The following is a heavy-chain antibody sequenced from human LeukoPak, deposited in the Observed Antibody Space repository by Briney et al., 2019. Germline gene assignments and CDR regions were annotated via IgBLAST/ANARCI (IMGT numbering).Heavy chain of an antibody. D-gene: IGHD3-16*01. CDR3: ASWGLGGDTLDY. CDR2: IIPIFGTA. Sequence: SSVKLSCKASGGTFSSYAISWVRQAPGQGLEWMGGIIPIFGTANYAQKFQGRVTITADESTSTAYMELSSLRSEDTAVYYCASWGLGGDTLDYWGQGTLVTVSS. J-gene: IGHJ4*02. V-gene: IGHV1-69*01. CDR1: GGTFSSYA.